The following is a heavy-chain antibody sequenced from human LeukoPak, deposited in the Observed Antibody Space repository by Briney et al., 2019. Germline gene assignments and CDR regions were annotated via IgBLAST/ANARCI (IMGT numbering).Heavy chain of an antibody. CDR2: IYYSGST. CDR1: GYSISSGYY. J-gene: IGHJ6*03. V-gene: IGHV4-38-2*02. D-gene: IGHD3-10*01. CDR3: ARSKKTYYYGSGYYYYMDV. Sequence: SETLSLTCTVSGYSISSGYYWGWIRQPPGKGLEWIGSIYYSGSTYYNPSLKSRVTISVDTSKNQFSLKLSSVTAADTAVYYCARSKKTYYYGSGYYYYMDVWGKGTTVTISS.